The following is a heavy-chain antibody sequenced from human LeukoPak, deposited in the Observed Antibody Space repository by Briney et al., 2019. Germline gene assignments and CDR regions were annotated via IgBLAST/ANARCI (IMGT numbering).Heavy chain of an antibody. Sequence: ASVKVSCKASGYTFTGYYMHWVRQAPGQGLEWMGIINPSGGSTSYAQKFQGRVTMTRDTSTSTVYMELSSLRSEDTAVYYCARDEYCSSTSCYLHAFDIWGQGTMVTVSS. CDR2: INPSGGST. CDR3: ARDEYCSSTSCYLHAFDI. V-gene: IGHV1-46*01. CDR1: GYTFTGYY. D-gene: IGHD2-2*01. J-gene: IGHJ3*02.